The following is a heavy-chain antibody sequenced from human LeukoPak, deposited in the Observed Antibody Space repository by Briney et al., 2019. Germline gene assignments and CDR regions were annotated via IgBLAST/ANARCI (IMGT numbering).Heavy chain of an antibody. CDR3: ARPLHLDYYYYGMDV. CDR2: ISAYNGNT. J-gene: IGHJ6*02. D-gene: IGHD4-11*01. V-gene: IGHV1-18*01. CDR1: GYTFTSCG. Sequence: ASVEVSCKASGYTFTSCGISWVRQAPGQGLEWMGWISAYNGNTNYAQKLQGRVTMTTDTSTSTAYMELRSLRSDDTAVYYCARPLHLDYYYYGMDVWGQGTTVTVSS.